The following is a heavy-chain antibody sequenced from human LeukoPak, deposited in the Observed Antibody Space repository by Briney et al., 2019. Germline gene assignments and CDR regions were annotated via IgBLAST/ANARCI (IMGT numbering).Heavy chain of an antibody. J-gene: IGHJ5*02. CDR3: ARDRMGMTTVTTFWFDP. Sequence: PSQTLSLTCTVSGGSISSGGYYWSWIRQHPGKGLEWIGYIYYSGSTYYNPSLKSRVTMSVDTSKNQFSLKLSSVTAADTAVYYCARDRMGMTTVTTFWFDPWGQGTLVTVSS. CDR2: IYYSGST. D-gene: IGHD4-17*01. CDR1: GGSISSGGYY. V-gene: IGHV4-31*03.